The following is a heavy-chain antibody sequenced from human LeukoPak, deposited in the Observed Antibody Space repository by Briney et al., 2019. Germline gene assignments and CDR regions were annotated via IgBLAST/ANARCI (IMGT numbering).Heavy chain of an antibody. V-gene: IGHV4-31*03. J-gene: IGHJ4*02. CDR3: ARSLTNSFDY. D-gene: IGHD4-11*01. CDR1: SGSFSSGGYY. Sequence: SQTLSLTCTVSSGSFSSGGYYWSWIRQHPGKGLEWIGYIHYSGSTYYNPSLKSRVTISVDTSKKQFSLKMKSVTAADTAVYYCARSLTNSFDYWGQGTLVTVSS. CDR2: IHYSGST.